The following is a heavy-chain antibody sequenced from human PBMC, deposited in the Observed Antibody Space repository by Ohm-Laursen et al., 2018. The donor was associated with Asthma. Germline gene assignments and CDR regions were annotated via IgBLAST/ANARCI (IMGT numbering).Heavy chain of an antibody. D-gene: IGHD3-3*01. CDR2: GDSYYDGGLK. CDR1: GFTFRSYA. J-gene: IGHJ4*02. CDR3: ARDVMEWYLPAFDF. V-gene: IGHV3-30-3*01. Sequence: SLRLSCAASGFTFRSYAMHWVRQAPGKGLEWVAVGDSYYDGGLKYYADSVNGRFTVSRDDSKNTLYLQMNSLRPDDTAVYYCARDVMEWYLPAFDFWGQGTLVTVSS.